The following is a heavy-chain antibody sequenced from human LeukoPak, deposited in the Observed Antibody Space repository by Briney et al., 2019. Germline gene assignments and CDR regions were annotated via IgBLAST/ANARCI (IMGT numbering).Heavy chain of an antibody. J-gene: IGHJ4*02. D-gene: IGHD5-18*01. Sequence: APVKVSCKASGYTFTSYDINWVRQATGQGLEWMGWMNPNSGNAGYAQKFQGRVTMTRNTSISTAYMELSSLRSEDTAVYYCARRNTGVVAGLDCWGQGTLVTVSS. V-gene: IGHV1-8*01. CDR3: ARRNTGVVAGLDC. CDR1: GYTFTSYD. CDR2: MNPNSGNA.